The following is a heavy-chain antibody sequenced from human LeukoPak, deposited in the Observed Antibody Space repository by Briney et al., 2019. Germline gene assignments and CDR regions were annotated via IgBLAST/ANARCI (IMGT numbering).Heavy chain of an antibody. CDR3: ARYCSGGSCPFDY. CDR2: IIPIFGTA. D-gene: IGHD2-15*01. V-gene: IGHV1-69*06. CDR1: GGTFSSYA. Sequence: ASVKVSCKASGGTFSSYAISWVRQAPGQGLEWMGGIIPIFGTANYAQKFQGRVTITADKSTSTAYMELSSLRSEDTAVYYCARYCSGGSCPFDYWGQGTLATVSS. J-gene: IGHJ4*02.